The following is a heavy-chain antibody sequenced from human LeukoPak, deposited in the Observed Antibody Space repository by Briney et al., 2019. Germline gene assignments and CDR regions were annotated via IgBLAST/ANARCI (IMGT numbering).Heavy chain of an antibody. CDR1: GLTFSTYV. CDR2: ISADGGGT. Sequence: GGSLRLSCAASGLTFSTYVMSWVRQAPGKGLEWVSTISADGGGTYYADSVKGRFTISRDNSKNTLYLQMNSLRADDTAVYYCAKTERFDPWGQGTLVTVSS. J-gene: IGHJ5*02. CDR3: AKTERFDP. V-gene: IGHV3-23*01.